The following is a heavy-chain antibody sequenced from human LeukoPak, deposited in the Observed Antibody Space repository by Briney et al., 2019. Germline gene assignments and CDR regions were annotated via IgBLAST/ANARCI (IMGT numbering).Heavy chain of an antibody. J-gene: IGHJ4*02. CDR3: ARGARYSYGSLDY. CDR2: IIPIFGTA. D-gene: IGHD5-18*01. CDR1: GGTFSSYA. V-gene: IGHV1-69*05. Sequence: SVKVSCKASGGTFSSYAISWVRQAPGQGLEWMGRIIPIFGTANYAQKFQGRVTITTDESTSTAYMELSSLRSEDTTVYYCARGARYSYGSLDYWGQGTLVTVSS.